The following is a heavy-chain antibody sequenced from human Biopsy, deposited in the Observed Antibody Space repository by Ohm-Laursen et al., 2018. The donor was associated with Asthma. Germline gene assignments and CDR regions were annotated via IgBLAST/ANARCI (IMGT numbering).Heavy chain of an antibody. CDR2: IYSGGTS. CDR1: GFAVSRDH. J-gene: IGHJ6*02. V-gene: IGHV3-66*02. D-gene: IGHD2-21*02. Sequence: SLRLSCTASGFAVSRDHMFWVRQAPGKGLEWVSVIYSGGTSHTADSVEGRLTISRDNSKNTLFLQMSSLRPEDTAVYYCARGGLHYYEYYGMDVWGQGTTVTVSS. CDR3: ARGGLHYYEYYGMDV.